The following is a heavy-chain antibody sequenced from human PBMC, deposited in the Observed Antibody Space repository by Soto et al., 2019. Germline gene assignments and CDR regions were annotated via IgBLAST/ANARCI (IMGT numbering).Heavy chain of an antibody. CDR1: GGSISSSSYY. J-gene: IGHJ6*02. Sequence: QLQLQESGPGLVKPSETLSLTCTVSGGSISSSSYYWGWIRQPPGKGLEWIGSIYYSGSTYYNPSLKSRVTISVDTSKNQFSLKLSSVTAADTAVYYCVRHYYYASRDGMDVWGQGTTVTVSS. V-gene: IGHV4-39*01. CDR3: VRHYYYASRDGMDV. D-gene: IGHD2-2*01. CDR2: IYYSGST.